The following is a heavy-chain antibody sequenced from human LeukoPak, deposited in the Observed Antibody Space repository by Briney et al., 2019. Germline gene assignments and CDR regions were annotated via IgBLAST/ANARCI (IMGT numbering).Heavy chain of an antibody. J-gene: IGHJ6*03. CDR2: ISGSGGST. V-gene: IGHV3-23*01. D-gene: IGHD3-10*01. CDR1: GFTFSSYA. Sequence: PGGSLRLSRAASGFTFSSYAMSWVRQAPGKGLEWVSAISGSGGSTYYADSVKGRFTISRDNSKNTLYLQMNSLRAEDTAVYYCAKTGRDYYYYYYMDVWGKGTTVTVSS. CDR3: AKTGRDYYYYYYMDV.